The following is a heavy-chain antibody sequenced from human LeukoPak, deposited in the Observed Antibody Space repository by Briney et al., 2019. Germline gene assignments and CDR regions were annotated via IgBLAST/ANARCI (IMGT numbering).Heavy chain of an antibody. CDR3: AGATTAYYYGMDV. V-gene: IGHV1-18*01. Sequence: ASVKVSCKASGYTFTSYGISWVRQAPGHGLEWMGWISAYNGNTNYAQKLQGRVTMTTDTSTSTAYMELRSLRSDDTAVYYCAGATTAYYYGMDVWGQGTTVTVSS. J-gene: IGHJ6*02. D-gene: IGHD1-26*01. CDR2: ISAYNGNT. CDR1: GYTFTSYG.